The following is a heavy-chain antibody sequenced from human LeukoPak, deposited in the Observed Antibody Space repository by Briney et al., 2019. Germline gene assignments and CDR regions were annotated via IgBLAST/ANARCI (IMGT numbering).Heavy chain of an antibody. Sequence: ASVKVSCKASGYTFTDYDINWVRQASGQGLEWMGWMNPNSGNTDFAQKFQARVTITRNTSISTAYMELSSLRYEDTAVYYCARGVATDYWGQGTLVTVSS. D-gene: IGHD5-12*01. CDR2: MNPNSGNT. V-gene: IGHV1-8*03. CDR3: ARGVATDY. CDR1: GYTFTDYD. J-gene: IGHJ4*02.